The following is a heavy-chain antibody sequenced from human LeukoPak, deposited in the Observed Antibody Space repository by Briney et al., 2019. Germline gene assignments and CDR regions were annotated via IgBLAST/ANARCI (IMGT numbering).Heavy chain of an antibody. D-gene: IGHD5-18*01. CDR3: ARPDQRGYSYGYSAFDI. Sequence: GGSLRLSCAASGFTVSSNYMSWVRQAPGKGLEWVSVIYSGGSTYYADSVKGRFTISRDNSKNTLYLQMNSLRAEDTAVYYCARPDQRGYSYGYSAFDIWGQGTMVTVSS. CDR2: IYSGGST. CDR1: GFTVSSNY. V-gene: IGHV3-66*02. J-gene: IGHJ3*02.